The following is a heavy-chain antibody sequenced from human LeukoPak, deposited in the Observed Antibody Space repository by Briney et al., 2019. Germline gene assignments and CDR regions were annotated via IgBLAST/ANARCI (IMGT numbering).Heavy chain of an antibody. CDR3: AKDPPRFRGVLDFHLI. CDR2: ISGGGGST. CDR1: GFTFSSYW. Sequence: GGSLRLSCAASGFTFSSYWMSWVRQAPGKGLEWVSAISGGGGSTYYADSVKGRFTISRDNSKNTLYLQMNSLRAEDTAVYYCAKDPPRFRGVLDFHLIWGQGTLVTVSS. V-gene: IGHV3-23*01. D-gene: IGHD3-10*01. J-gene: IGHJ4*02.